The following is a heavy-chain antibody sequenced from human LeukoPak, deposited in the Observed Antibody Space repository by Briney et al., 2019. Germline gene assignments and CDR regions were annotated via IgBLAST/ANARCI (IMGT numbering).Heavy chain of an antibody. V-gene: IGHV3-23*01. CDR3: AKSATITMILMVLSDEFYFDS. Sequence: GRSLRLSCALPAFTFSSYAISSVRQAPRKGLECVSTLSRSGTSTYYADSAKGRFTISRDNSKHTLYLQMKSLRAEDTAVYYCAKSATITMILMVLSDEFYFDSWGQGTLVTVSS. CDR1: AFTFSSYA. CDR2: LSRSGTST. J-gene: IGHJ4*02. D-gene: IGHD3-22*01.